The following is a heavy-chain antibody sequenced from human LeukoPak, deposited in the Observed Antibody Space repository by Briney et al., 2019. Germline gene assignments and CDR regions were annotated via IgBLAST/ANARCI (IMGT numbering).Heavy chain of an antibody. Sequence: SETLSLTCTVSGGSISSYYWSWIRQPPGKGLEWIGYIYYSGSTDSNPSLKSRVTISEDTSKNQFSLKLRSVTAADTAVYYCARRPRNDILTGTPFDYWGQGILVTVSS. CDR1: GGSISSYY. J-gene: IGHJ4*02. V-gene: IGHV4-59*01. D-gene: IGHD3-9*01. CDR2: IYYSGST. CDR3: ARRPRNDILTGTPFDY.